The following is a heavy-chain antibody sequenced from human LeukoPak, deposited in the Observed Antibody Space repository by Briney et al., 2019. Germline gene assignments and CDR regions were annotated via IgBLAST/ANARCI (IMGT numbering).Heavy chain of an antibody. CDR2: INPNSGGT. J-gene: IGHJ6*02. CDR3: ASPSGYYLDYYYYGMDV. Sequence: PPASVKVSCKASGYTFTGYYMHWVRQAPGQGLEWMGWINPNSGGTNYAQKFQGRVTMTRDTSISTAYMELSRLRSDDTAVYYCASPSGYYLDYYYYGMDVWGQGTTVTVSS. CDR1: GYTFTGYY. D-gene: IGHD3-22*01. V-gene: IGHV1-2*02.